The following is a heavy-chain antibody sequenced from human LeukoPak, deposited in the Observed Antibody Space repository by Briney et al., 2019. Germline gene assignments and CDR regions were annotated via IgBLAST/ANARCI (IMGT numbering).Heavy chain of an antibody. Sequence: SETLSLTCAVYGGSFSGYYWSWIRQPPGKGLEWIGEINHSGRTNYNPSLKSRVSISVDTSKDQFSLKLSSVTAADTAVYYCASKSPGSSWYLVYWGQGTLVTVSS. J-gene: IGHJ4*02. V-gene: IGHV4-34*01. CDR1: GGSFSGYY. D-gene: IGHD6-13*01. CDR3: ASKSPGSSWYLVY. CDR2: INHSGRT.